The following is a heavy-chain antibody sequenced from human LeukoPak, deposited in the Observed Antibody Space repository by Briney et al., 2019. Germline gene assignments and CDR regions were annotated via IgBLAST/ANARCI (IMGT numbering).Heavy chain of an antibody. CDR1: GGSLSSYY. J-gene: IGHJ5*02. CDR2: IYTSGST. D-gene: IGHD3-3*01. V-gene: IGHV4-4*07. CDR3: ARESVGYDFWSGYYPSLGFDP. Sequence: SETLSLTCTVSGGSLSSYYWSWIRQPAGKGLEWIRRIYTSGSTNYNPSLKSRVTISVDTSKNQFSLKLSSVTAADTAVYYCARESVGYDFWSGYYPSLGFDPWGQGTLVTVSS.